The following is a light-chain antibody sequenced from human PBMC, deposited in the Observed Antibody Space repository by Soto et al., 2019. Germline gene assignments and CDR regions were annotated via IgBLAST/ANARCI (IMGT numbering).Light chain of an antibody. V-gene: IGKV1-5*03. Sequence: DIQMTQSPSTLSASVGDRFTIACRASHSISSWLAWYQQKPGKAPKLLIYKASSLESGVPSRFSGSGSGTEFTLTISSLQPDDFATYYCQQYNSYPRTFGQGTKVDI. CDR2: KAS. CDR1: HSISSW. J-gene: IGKJ1*01. CDR3: QQYNSYPRT.